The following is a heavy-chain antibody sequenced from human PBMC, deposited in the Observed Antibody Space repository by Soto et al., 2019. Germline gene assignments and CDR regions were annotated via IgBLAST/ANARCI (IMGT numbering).Heavy chain of an antibody. CDR2: IIPISGVA. V-gene: IGHV1-69*02. D-gene: IGHD2-21*01. CDR1: GDTFSSYTFSSYT. J-gene: IGHJ3*01. Sequence: QVQLVQSGAEVKKPGSSVKVSCKASGDTFSSYTFSSYTFNWLRQAPGQGLEWMGRIIPISGVAKYTQKFQGRVTITADKSTTTAYLDLSSLRSEDTAMYFCAAAAYCGGDCFSAFDVWGQGTMVSVSS. CDR3: AAAAYCGGDCFSAFDV.